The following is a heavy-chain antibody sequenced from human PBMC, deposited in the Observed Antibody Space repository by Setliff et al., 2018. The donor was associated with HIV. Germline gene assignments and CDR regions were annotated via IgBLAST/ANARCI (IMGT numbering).Heavy chain of an antibody. J-gene: IGHJ6*02. D-gene: IGHD6-13*01. CDR1: GGYFSGSY. V-gene: IGHV4-34*01. CDR3: ASRDRPRIAAAGQKGGGYYYYYYGMDV. CDR2: INHSGST. Sequence: SETLSLTCAVYGGYFSGSYSSWIRQPPGKGLEWIGEINHSGSTNYNPSLKSRVTISVDTSKNQFSLKLSSVTAADTAVYYCASRDRPRIAAAGQKGGGYYYYYYGMDVWGQGTTVTVSS.